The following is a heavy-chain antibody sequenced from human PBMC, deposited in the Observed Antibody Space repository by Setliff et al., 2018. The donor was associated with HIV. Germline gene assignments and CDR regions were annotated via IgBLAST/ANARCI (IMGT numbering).Heavy chain of an antibody. V-gene: IGHV1-69*08. CDR2: IIPALGTA. J-gene: IGHJ5*02. Sequence: RASVKVSCKASGYTFTSYYMHWVRQAPGQGPEWMGRIIPALGTANYAPKFKDRVTISADKSTRTAYMDLTSLTFDDTGVYYCARDIGDDFWSGYSNWFDPWGQGTLVTVSS. D-gene: IGHD3-3*01. CDR3: ARDIGDDFWSGYSNWFDP. CDR1: GYTFTSYY.